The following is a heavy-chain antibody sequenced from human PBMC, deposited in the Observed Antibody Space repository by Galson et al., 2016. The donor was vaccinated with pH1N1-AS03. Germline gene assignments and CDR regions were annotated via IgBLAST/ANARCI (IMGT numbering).Heavy chain of an antibody. CDR1: GGSISDYY. J-gene: IGHJ4*02. CDR2: IHHSGTT. D-gene: IGHD2-15*01. V-gene: IGHV4-59*01. CDR3: AAGKGWQFDY. Sequence: SETLSLTCAVSGGSISDYYLSWIRQPPGRGLEWIGHIHHSGTTNYNPSLKSRVTISVNTSKKQFSLKMTSVTAADTAVYFCAAGKGWQFDYWGQGTLVTASS.